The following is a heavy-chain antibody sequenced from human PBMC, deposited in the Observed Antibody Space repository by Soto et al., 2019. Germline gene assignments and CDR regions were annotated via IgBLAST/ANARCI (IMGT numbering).Heavy chain of an antibody. CDR3: AKAPGETYYYDSSGYFDY. J-gene: IGHJ4*02. D-gene: IGHD3-22*01. CDR2: ISGSGGST. V-gene: IGHV3-23*01. Sequence: GGSLRLSCAASGFTFSSYAMSWVRQAPGKGLEWVSAISGSGGSTYYADSVKGRFTISRDNSKNTLYLQMNSLRAEDTAVYYCAKAPGETYYYDSSGYFDYWGQGTLVTVSS. CDR1: GFTFSSYA.